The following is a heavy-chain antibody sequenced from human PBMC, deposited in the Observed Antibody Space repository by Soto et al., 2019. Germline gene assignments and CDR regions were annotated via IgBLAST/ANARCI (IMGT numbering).Heavy chain of an antibody. V-gene: IGHV4-4*02. CDR1: GDSISSPNW. CDR3: AREGFDHRPGY. CDR2: MFASGSS. Sequence: SETLSLTCAVSGDSISSPNWWSWYRQTPGKGLELIGEMFASGSSNYNPSLNGRVTISLDTSKNHFSLKLTSLTAADTAIYYCAREGFDHRPGYWGQGIPVTVSS. J-gene: IGHJ4*02.